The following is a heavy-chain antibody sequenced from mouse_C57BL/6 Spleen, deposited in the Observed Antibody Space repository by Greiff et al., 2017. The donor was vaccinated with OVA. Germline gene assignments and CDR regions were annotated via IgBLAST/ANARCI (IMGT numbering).Heavy chain of an antibody. CDR1: GYTFTSYW. J-gene: IGHJ2*01. V-gene: IGHV1-52*01. CDR3: ARGTTVVGGDYFDY. CDR2: IDPSDSET. D-gene: IGHD1-1*01. Sequence: QVQLKQPGAELVRPGSSVKLSCKASGYTFTSYWMHWVKQRPIQGLEWIGNIDPSDSETHYNQKFKDKATLTVDKSSSTAYMQLSSLTSEDSAVYYCARGTTVVGGDYFDYWGQGTTLTVSS.